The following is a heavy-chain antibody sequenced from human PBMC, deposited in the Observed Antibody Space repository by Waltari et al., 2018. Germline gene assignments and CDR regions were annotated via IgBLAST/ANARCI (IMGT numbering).Heavy chain of an antibody. CDR1: GGSFSGYY. V-gene: IGHV4-59*10. J-gene: IGHJ2*01. CDR3: ARVEMATIIGGVRWYFDL. Sequence: QVQLQQWGAGLLKPSETLSLTCAVYGGSFSGYYWSWIRQPPGKGLEWIGRIYTSGSTNYNPSLKSRVTMSVDTSKNQFSLKLSSVTAADTAVYYCARVEMATIIGGVRWYFDLWGRGTLVTVSS. CDR2: IYTSGST. D-gene: IGHD5-12*01.